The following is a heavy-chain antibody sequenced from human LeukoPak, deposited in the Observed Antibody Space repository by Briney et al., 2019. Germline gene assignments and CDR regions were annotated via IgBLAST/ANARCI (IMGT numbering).Heavy chain of an antibody. D-gene: IGHD5-12*01. CDR1: GGSISSYY. J-gene: IGHJ3*02. Sequence: PSETLSLTCTVSGGSISSYYWSWIRQPPGKGLEWIGYIFYSGSTNYNPSLESRVTMSVDTSKNQFSLKLRSVTAADTAVYYCVRPGVGSGRHGAFDIWGQGTLVIVSS. CDR2: IFYSGST. V-gene: IGHV4-59*08. CDR3: VRPGVGSGRHGAFDI.